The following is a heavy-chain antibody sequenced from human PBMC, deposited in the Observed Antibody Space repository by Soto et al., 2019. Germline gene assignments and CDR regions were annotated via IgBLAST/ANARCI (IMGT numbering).Heavy chain of an antibody. CDR1: EFTFSNYA. J-gene: IGHJ4*02. CDR2: ISWNSGSI. Sequence: PGGSLRLSCAASEFTFSNYAMSWVRQAPGKGLERVSSISWNSGSIGYADSVKGRFTISRDNAKNSLYLQMNSLRAEDTALYYCAKDGGRGDYCSSTSCLLDYWGQGTLVTVSS. CDR3: AKDGGRGDYCSSTSCLLDY. D-gene: IGHD2-2*01. V-gene: IGHV3-9*01.